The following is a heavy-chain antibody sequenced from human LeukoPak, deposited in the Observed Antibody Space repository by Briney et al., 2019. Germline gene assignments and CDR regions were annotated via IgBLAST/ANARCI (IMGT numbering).Heavy chain of an antibody. CDR2: IRGRGGST. V-gene: IGHV3-23*01. CDR3: AKDSLSGYYDSSGVFDY. J-gene: IGHJ4*02. D-gene: IGHD3-22*01. Sequence: GGSVRLLCAASGFTFSRHAMMWVRQATGEALEWVSDIRGRGGSTYYADSVKGRFTISRDNTKNTLYLQMISLRAEDTAVYYCAKDSLSGYYDSSGVFDYWGQGALVTVAT. CDR1: GFTFSRHA.